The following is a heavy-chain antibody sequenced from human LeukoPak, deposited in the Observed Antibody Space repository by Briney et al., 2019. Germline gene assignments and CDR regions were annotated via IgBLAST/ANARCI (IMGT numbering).Heavy chain of an antibody. CDR3: ARAGSLGYSYGPLNWFDP. CDR2: IIPIFGTA. D-gene: IGHD5-18*01. Sequence: ASVKVSCKASGGTFSSYAISWVRRAPGQGLEWMGGIIPIFGTANYAQKFQGRVTITTDESTSTAYMELSSLRSEDTAVYYCARAGSLGYSYGPLNWFDPWGQGTLVTVSS. J-gene: IGHJ5*02. CDR1: GGTFSSYA. V-gene: IGHV1-69*05.